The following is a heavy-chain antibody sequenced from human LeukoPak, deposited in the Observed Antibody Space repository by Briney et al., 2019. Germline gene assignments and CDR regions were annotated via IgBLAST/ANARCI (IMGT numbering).Heavy chain of an antibody. CDR3: ARDRGPPISDY. Sequence: ASVKVSCKASGGTFSSYAISWVRQAPGQGLEWMGWISAYNGNTNYAQKLQGRVTMTTDTSTSTAYMELRSLRSDDTAVYYCARDRGPPISDYWGQGTLVTVSS. V-gene: IGHV1-18*01. D-gene: IGHD5-24*01. CDR1: GGTFSSYA. J-gene: IGHJ4*02. CDR2: ISAYNGNT.